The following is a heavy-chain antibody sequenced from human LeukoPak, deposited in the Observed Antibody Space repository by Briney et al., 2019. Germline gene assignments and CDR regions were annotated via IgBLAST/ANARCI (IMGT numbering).Heavy chain of an antibody. CDR3: TRMTTGHDY. CDR2: INHSGYT. D-gene: IGHD4-17*01. CDR1: GVSFDDYY. Sequence: SETLSLTCAVSGVSFDDYYWSWLRQTPGKGLEWIGEINHSGYTNESPSLKSRVTLSIDTSRKQLSLNLRSVTVADAGIYYCTRMTTGHDYWGQGTLVTVSS. V-gene: IGHV4-34*01. J-gene: IGHJ4*02.